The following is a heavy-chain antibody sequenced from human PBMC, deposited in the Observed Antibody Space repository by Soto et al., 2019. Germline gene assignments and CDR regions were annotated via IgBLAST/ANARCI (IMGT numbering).Heavy chain of an antibody. CDR3: ATSRISIAVAGETEYYFDY. CDR1: GYIFTGYY. J-gene: IGHJ4*02. D-gene: IGHD6-19*01. V-gene: IGHV1-2*04. CDR2: INPNSGDT. Sequence: GFSVKISCKASGYIFTGYYMHWVRHAAGQGLEWRGGINPNSGDTNSTQKFQGWVTMTRDTSTSTAYMELSRLRSDDTAVYYCATSRISIAVAGETEYYFDYWGQGTLVTVSS.